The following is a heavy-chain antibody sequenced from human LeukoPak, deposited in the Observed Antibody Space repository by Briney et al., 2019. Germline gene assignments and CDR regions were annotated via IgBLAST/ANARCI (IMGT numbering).Heavy chain of an antibody. CDR2: IIPIFGTA. Sequence: SVKVPCKASGGTFSSYAISWVRQAPGQGLEWMGRIIPIFGTANYAQKFQGRVTITTDESTSTAYMELSSLRSEDTAVYYCARDERGGGVDSSGYSNYWGQGTLVTVSS. J-gene: IGHJ4*02. CDR1: GGTFSSYA. CDR3: ARDERGGGVDSSGYSNY. V-gene: IGHV1-69*05. D-gene: IGHD3-22*01.